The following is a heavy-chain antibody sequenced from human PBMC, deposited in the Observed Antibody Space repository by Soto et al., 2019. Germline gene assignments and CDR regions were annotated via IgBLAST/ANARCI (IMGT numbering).Heavy chain of an antibody. J-gene: IGHJ4*02. CDR2: IDTEGSTT. D-gene: IGHD1-26*01. V-gene: IGHV3-74*01. Sequence: GSLRLSCAASGXSFSDYWMHWVRQAPGKGLVWVSCIDTEGSTTTYADSVKGRFTISRDNVKNTLYLQMDSLRAEDTALYYCSRGGGFSGNYLGGQGTLGTVS. CDR1: GXSFSDYW. CDR3: SRGGGFSGNYL.